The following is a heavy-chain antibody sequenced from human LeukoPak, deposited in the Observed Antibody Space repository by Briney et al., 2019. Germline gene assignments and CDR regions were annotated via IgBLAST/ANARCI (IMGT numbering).Heavy chain of an antibody. J-gene: IGHJ4*02. Sequence: ASVKVSCKASGYTFTCYYMQWVRQAPGQGLEWMGWINPNSGGTNYAQKFQGRVTMTRDTSISTAYMELSRLRSDDTALYYCARERYYSSGNYNNRIDYWGQGTLVTVSS. CDR1: GYTFTCYY. CDR3: ARERYYSSGNYNNRIDY. V-gene: IGHV1-2*02. D-gene: IGHD3-10*01. CDR2: INPNSGGT.